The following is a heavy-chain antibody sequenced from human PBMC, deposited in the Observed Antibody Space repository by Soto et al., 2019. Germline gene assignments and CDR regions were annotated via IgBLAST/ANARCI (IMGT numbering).Heavy chain of an antibody. Sequence: EVQLVESGGGLIQPGGSLRLSCAVSGFSVSSTYMGWVRQAPGKGLEWVSVMYSGGSAYYADSVKGRFSISRENSKNTLSLQMNSLRAEDTAVYYCARVMMVRGVVFEYWGRGTLVTVSS. CDR2: MYSGGSA. CDR1: GFSVSSTY. J-gene: IGHJ4*02. CDR3: ARVMMVRGVVFEY. D-gene: IGHD3-10*01. V-gene: IGHV3-53*01.